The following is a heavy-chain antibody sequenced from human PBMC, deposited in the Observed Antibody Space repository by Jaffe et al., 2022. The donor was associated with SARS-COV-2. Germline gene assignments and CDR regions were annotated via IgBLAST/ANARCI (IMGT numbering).Heavy chain of an antibody. CDR2: ISHDGSDK. CDR3: AKGDEGFFDY. J-gene: IGHJ4*02. CDR1: GFTFSNYG. Sequence: QVQLVESGGGVVQPGRSLRLSCAASGFTFSNYGMHWVRQAPGKGLEWVATISHDGSDKYYTGSVKGRFTVSRDNRKNTLFLQMNSLRAEDTAVYYCAKGDEGFFDYWGQGTLVTVSS. V-gene: IGHV3-30*18.